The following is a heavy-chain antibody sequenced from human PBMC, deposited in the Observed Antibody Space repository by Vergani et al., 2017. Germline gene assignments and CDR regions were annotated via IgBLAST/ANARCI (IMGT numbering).Heavy chain of an antibody. CDR3: AKENPRNRGYVSLYYYHAMDA. D-gene: IGHD5-12*01. CDR1: GVTFNHYA. J-gene: IGHJ6*02. CDR2: ISGSGGST. V-gene: IGHV3-23*01. Sequence: EVQLLESGGDLVKPGGSLRLSCAASGVTFNHYAMNWVRQAPGKGLEWVSGISGSGGSTYYAGSVKGRFTISRDRSKKTLYLQMNSLSAGDTAGYYCAKENPRNRGYVSLYYYHAMDAGGQGPTVTFSS.